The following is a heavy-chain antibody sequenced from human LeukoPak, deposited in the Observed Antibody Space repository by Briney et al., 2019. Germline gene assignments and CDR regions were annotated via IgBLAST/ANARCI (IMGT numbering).Heavy chain of an antibody. CDR1: GYSFTTYW. Sequence: GESLKISCKASGYSFTTYWIGWLRQMPGKGLEWMGIIYPGDSNTRCSPSFEGQVTFSADKSINTAYLQWSSLKASDTAIFYRARQGYYGSGSYLADYWGQGTLVTVSS. D-gene: IGHD3-10*01. CDR2: IYPGDSNT. V-gene: IGHV5-51*01. CDR3: ARQGYYGSGSYLADY. J-gene: IGHJ4*02.